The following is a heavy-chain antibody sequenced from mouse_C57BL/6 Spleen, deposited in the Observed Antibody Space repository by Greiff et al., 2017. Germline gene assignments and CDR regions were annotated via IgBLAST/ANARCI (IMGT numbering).Heavy chain of an antibody. J-gene: IGHJ2*01. V-gene: IGHV5-4*01. CDR1: GFTFSSYA. CDR3: ARDRPCGSSLYYFDY. CDR2: ISDGGSYT. D-gene: IGHD1-1*01. Sequence: EVHLVESGGGLVKPGGSLKLSCAASGFTFSSYAMSWVRQTPEKRLEWVATISDGGSYTYYPDNVKGRFTISRDNAKNNLYLQMSHLKSEDTAMYYCARDRPCGSSLYYFDYWGQGTTLTVSA.